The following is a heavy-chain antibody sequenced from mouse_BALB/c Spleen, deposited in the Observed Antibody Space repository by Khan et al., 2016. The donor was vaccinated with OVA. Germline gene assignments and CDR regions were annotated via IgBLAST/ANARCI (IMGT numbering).Heavy chain of an antibody. CDR1: GYTFTNYG. D-gene: IGHD2-10*01. J-gene: IGHJ4*01. V-gene: IGHV9-3-1*01. CDR3: AKAYYYYTMDY. Sequence: QIQLVQSGPELKKPGETVKISCKASGYTFTNYGMNWVKQAPGKGLKWMGWINTYTGEPTYADDFTGRFAFSLETSASTAYLQINNLKHEDTATYFGAKAYYYYTMDYWGQGTSGTGSS. CDR2: INTYTGEP.